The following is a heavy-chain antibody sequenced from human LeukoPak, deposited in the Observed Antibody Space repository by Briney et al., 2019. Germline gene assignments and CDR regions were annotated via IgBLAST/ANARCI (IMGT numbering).Heavy chain of an antibody. D-gene: IGHD4-23*01. CDR2: INSDGSTT. V-gene: IGHV3-74*01. J-gene: IGHJ4*02. CDR1: GFSFSTYW. CDR3: ANSLGVTSGF. Sequence: PGGSLRLSCAASGFSFSTYWMHWVRQAPGKGLVWVSLINSDGSTTNYADSVKGRFTISRDNAKNTLYLQMNSLGAEDTAVYYCANSLGVTSGFWGQGTLVTVSS.